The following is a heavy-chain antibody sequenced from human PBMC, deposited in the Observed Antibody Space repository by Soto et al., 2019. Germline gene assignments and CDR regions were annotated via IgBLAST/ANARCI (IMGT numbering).Heavy chain of an antibody. Sequence: SGPTLVNPTQTLTLTCTFSGFSLSTSGMCVSWIRQPPGKALEWLALIDWDDDKYYSTSLKTRLTISKDTSKNQVVLTMTNMDPVDTVTYYCARIPYTIFGVVPRLGYYYGMDVWGQGTTVTVSS. J-gene: IGHJ6*02. D-gene: IGHD3-3*01. CDR1: GFSLSTSGMC. V-gene: IGHV2-70*01. CDR2: IDWDDDK. CDR3: ARIPYTIFGVVPRLGYYYGMDV.